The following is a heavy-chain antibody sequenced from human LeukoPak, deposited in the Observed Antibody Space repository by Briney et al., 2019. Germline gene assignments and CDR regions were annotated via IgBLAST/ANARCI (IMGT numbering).Heavy chain of an antibody. CDR1: GGSISSYY. CDR2: IYYSGSA. Sequence: SETLSLTCTVSGGSISSYYWSWIRQPPGKGLEWIGSIYYSGSAYYNPSLKSRVTISVYTSKNQFSLKLSSVTAADTAMYYCARGDSGSYYYFDYWGQGTLVTVSS. CDR3: ARGDSGSYYYFDY. J-gene: IGHJ4*02. D-gene: IGHD3-10*01. V-gene: IGHV4-59*12.